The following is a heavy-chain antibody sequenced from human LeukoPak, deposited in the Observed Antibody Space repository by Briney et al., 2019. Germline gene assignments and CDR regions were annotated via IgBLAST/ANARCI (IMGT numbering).Heavy chain of an antibody. CDR1: GYSFTAFY. D-gene: IGHD3-10*01. Sequence: ASVKVSCKTSGYSFTAFYIHWVRQAPGQGLEWMGWISGYNGNTNYAEKLQGRVTMTTDTSTSTVYMELRSLRSDDTAVYYCARDSLYYGSGSYLGFDPWGQGTLVTVSS. CDR2: ISGYNGNT. V-gene: IGHV1-18*04. J-gene: IGHJ5*02. CDR3: ARDSLYYGSGSYLGFDP.